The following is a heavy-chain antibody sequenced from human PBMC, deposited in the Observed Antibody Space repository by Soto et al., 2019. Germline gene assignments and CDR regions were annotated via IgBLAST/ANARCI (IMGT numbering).Heavy chain of an antibody. CDR1: GFSLHTTAVG. CDR2: IYWDGDK. Sequence: QITLKESGPTLVKPTQTLTLTCTFSGFSLHTTAVGVGWIRQPPGKALEWLALIYWDGDKRYSPSLKSRLAITKDTSKNQLVLKMTNMDPVDTATYYCAHREGDDYVWGSYKDAFDMWGRGTMVTVSS. CDR3: AHREGDDYVWGSYKDAFDM. D-gene: IGHD3-16*01. V-gene: IGHV2-5*02. J-gene: IGHJ3*02.